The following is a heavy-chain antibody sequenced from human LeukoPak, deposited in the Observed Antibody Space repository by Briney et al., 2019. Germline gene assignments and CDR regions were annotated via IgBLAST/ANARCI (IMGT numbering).Heavy chain of an antibody. V-gene: IGHV1-18*01. CDR2: ISAYNGNT. CDR3: ARRAPLAIFGVVIQPYYYYGMDV. Sequence: ASVKVSCRASGYAFTSYGNSWVRQAPGQGLEWMGWISAYNGNTNYAQKLQGRVTMTTDTSTSTAYMELRSLRSDDTAVYYCARRAPLAIFGVVIQPYYYYGMDVWGQGTTVTVSS. J-gene: IGHJ6*02. CDR1: GYAFTSYG. D-gene: IGHD3-3*01.